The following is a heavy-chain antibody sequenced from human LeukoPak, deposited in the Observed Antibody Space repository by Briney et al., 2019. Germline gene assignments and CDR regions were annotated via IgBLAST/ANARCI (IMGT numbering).Heavy chain of an antibody. CDR1: GVSFNDYY. Sequence: SETLSLTCAVSGVSFNDYYWSWVRQTPGKGLEWIGEINHSGYTNDSPSLKSRVTLSIDTSRKQFSLNLRSVTVADTGIYYCTRMTAGHDYWGQGTLVTLSS. CDR3: TRMTAGHDY. D-gene: IGHD2-21*02. J-gene: IGHJ4*02. V-gene: IGHV4-34*01. CDR2: INHSGYT.